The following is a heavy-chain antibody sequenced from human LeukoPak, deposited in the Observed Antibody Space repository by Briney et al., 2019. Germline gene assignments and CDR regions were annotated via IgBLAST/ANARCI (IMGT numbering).Heavy chain of an antibody. CDR1: GFTFSSYG. V-gene: IGHV3-33*06. Sequence: QPGRSLRLSCAASGFTFSSYGMDWVRQAPGKGLEWVAAIWYDGSNKHYADSVKGRFTISRDNSKNTLYLQMNSLRAEDTAVYYCAKGYLSYGDNYLDYWGQGTLVTVSS. CDR2: IWYDGSNK. J-gene: IGHJ4*02. CDR3: AKGYLSYGDNYLDY. D-gene: IGHD4-17*01.